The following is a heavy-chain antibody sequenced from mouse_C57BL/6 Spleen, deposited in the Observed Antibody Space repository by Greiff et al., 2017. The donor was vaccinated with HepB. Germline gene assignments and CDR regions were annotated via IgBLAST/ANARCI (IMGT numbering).Heavy chain of an antibody. CDR2: INPYNGDT. Sequence: EVQLQQSGPELVKPGDSVKISCKASGYSFTGYFMNWVMQSHGKSLEWIGRINPYNGDTFYNQKFKGKATWTVDKSSSTAHMELRSLTSEDSAVYYCARYYSNYYAMDYWGQGTSVTVSS. V-gene: IGHV1-20*01. CDR3: ARYYSNYYAMDY. D-gene: IGHD2-5*01. J-gene: IGHJ4*01. CDR1: GYSFTGYF.